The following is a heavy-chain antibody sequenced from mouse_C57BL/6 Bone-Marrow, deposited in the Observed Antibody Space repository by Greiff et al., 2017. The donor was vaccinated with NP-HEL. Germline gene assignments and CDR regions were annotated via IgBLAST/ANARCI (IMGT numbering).Heavy chain of an antibody. V-gene: IGHV5-12*01. CDR1: GFTFSDYY. CDR2: ISNGGGST. J-gene: IGHJ1*03. D-gene: IGHD1-1*01. CDR3: ARSLYYGSSYGYFDV. Sequence: EVQVVESGGGLVQPGGSLKLSCAASGFTFSDYYMYWVRQTPEKRLEWVAYISNGGGSTYYPDTVKGRFTISRDNAKNTLYLQMSRLKSEDTAMYYCARSLYYGSSYGYFDVWGTGTTVTVSS.